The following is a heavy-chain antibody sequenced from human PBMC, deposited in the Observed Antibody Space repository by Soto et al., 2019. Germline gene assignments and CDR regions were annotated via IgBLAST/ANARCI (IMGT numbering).Heavy chain of an antibody. D-gene: IGHD6-19*01. V-gene: IGHV1-3*01. CDR2: INAGNGNT. CDR1: GYTFTSYA. CDR3: ARSRQWLPPLGAFDI. J-gene: IGHJ3*02. Sequence: QVQLVQSGAEVKKPGASVKVSCKASGYTFTSYAMHWVRQAPGQRLEWMGWINAGNGNTKYSQKFQGRVTITRDTSASTAYMELSSLRSEDTAVYYCARSRQWLPPLGAFDIWGQGTMVTVSS.